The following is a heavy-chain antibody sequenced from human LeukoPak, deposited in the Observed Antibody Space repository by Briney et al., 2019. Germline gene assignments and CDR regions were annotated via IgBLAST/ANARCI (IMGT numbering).Heavy chain of an antibody. CDR2: IYYSGST. D-gene: IGHD5-18*01. Sequence: SETLSLTCTVSGGSISSYYWSWIRPPPGKGLEWTGYIYYSGSTNYNPSLKSRVTISVDTSKNQFSLKLSSVTAADTAVYYCARGGYSYGYGDYWGQGTLVTVSS. CDR3: ARGGYSYGYGDY. J-gene: IGHJ4*02. CDR1: GGSISSYY. V-gene: IGHV4-59*01.